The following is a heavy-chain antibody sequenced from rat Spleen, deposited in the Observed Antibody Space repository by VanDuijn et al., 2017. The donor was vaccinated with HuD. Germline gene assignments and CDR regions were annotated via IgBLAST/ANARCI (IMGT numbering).Heavy chain of an antibody. CDR3: TRGYVMDA. J-gene: IGHJ4*01. Sequence: EVQLVESGGGLVQPGTSLKLSCAASGFTFSDFFMAWVRQAPTRGLEWVATISYDGLNTYYRDSVKGRFTISRDNAKNTQYLQMDSLRSEDTATYYCTRGYVMDAWGQGASVTVSS. V-gene: IGHV5-17*01. CDR1: GFTFSDFF. CDR2: ISYDGLNT.